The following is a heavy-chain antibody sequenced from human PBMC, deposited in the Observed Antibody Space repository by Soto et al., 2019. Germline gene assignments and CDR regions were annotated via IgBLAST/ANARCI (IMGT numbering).Heavy chain of an antibody. J-gene: IGHJ4*02. CDR3: AKDAIPRNGAGDYSDF. Sequence: GGSLRLSCAASGFPFSDFAMSLVRQSPGKGLEWVSGIGGGGDDTNYADSVKGRFTISRDNSKNILYLQLNSLRAEDTAVYYCAKDAIPRNGAGDYSDFGGQGTRVTVSS. D-gene: IGHD7-27*01. V-gene: IGHV3-23*01. CDR1: GFPFSDFA. CDR2: IGGGGDDT.